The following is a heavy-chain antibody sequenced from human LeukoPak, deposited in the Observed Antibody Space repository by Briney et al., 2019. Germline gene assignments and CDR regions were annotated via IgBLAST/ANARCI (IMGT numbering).Heavy chain of an antibody. CDR2: LSGSGADT. D-gene: IGHD2-2*01. CDR1: GFTFSKNA. Sequence: GGFLRLSCAASGFTFSKNAMSWVRQAPGKGLEWVSSLSGSGADTYYADSVKGRFTISRDNAKNTAYLQMNSLRAEDTAVYYCAKDPYGTRYFDYWGQGTLVTAS. V-gene: IGHV3-23*01. CDR3: AKDPYGTRYFDY. J-gene: IGHJ4*02.